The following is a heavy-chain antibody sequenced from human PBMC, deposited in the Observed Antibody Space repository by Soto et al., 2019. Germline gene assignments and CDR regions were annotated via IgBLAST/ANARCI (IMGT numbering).Heavy chain of an antibody. CDR3: AGGASSWYEAPGAFYS. Sequence: QVQLVQSGAAEKKPGATVKVSCKASGYTFTSYGTSWVRQAPGQGPERMGCISAYNGNTNYEQKLQGRVTITTDTSTSTAYLELRSARSEDTAVYYCAGGASSWYEAPGAFYSWGQGTLVTVSS. V-gene: IGHV1-18*01. D-gene: IGHD6-13*01. J-gene: IGHJ4*02. CDR2: ISAYNGNT. CDR1: GYTFTSYG.